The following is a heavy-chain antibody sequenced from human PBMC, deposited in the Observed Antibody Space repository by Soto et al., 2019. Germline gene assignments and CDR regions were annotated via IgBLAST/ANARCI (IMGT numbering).Heavy chain of an antibody. Sequence: EVQLLESGGGLVQPGGSLRLSCAASGFNFNYYAMSWVRQAPGKGLEWVSAIRGSGGSTYSAVSVKGRFTIPKDTSKKTLYLQMNNLGAEDTGVYYCAKDWGGFSGYDPFDYGGQGTVVTVSS. D-gene: IGHD5-12*01. V-gene: IGHV3-23*01. J-gene: IGHJ4*02. CDR2: IRGSGGST. CDR1: GFNFNYYA. CDR3: AKDWGGFSGYDPFDY.